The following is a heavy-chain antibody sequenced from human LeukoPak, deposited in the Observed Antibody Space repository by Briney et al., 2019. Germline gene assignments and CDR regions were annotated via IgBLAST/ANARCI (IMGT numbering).Heavy chain of an antibody. D-gene: IGHD3-10*01. CDR2: INPNNGGT. V-gene: IGHV1-2*02. CDR1: GYTFTGYY. Sequence: GASVKVSCKASGYTFTGYYMHWVRQAPGQGLEWMGWINPNNGGTEYTQKFQGRVTMTRDTSSSTVYMYLRRLTSDDTAVYYCARDEKLLWFGDLDYWGQGTLVTVSS. CDR3: ARDEKLLWFGDLDY. J-gene: IGHJ4*02.